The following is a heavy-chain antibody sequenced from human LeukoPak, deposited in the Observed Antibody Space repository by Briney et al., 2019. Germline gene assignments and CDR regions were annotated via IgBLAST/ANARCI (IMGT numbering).Heavy chain of an antibody. J-gene: IGHJ4*02. Sequence: ASVKVSCKASGYTFTNYGISWVRQPPGQGLEWMGWISSYYRNTNYAQRLQGRVTMTTGTSTSTAYMELRSLRSDDTAVYYCAQFQWELRGFDYWGQGTLVTVSS. CDR2: ISSYYRNT. CDR1: GYTFTNYG. CDR3: AQFQWELRGFDY. V-gene: IGHV1-18*01. D-gene: IGHD1-26*01.